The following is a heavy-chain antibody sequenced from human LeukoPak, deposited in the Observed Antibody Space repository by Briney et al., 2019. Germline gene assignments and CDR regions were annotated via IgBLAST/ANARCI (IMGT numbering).Heavy chain of an antibody. CDR1: GFPFRNFA. CDR3: ARFPDTYGYFDS. Sequence: GSLRLSCAASGFPFRNFAMNWVRQAPGKGLEWVSYISGSRSTTYYADSVKGRFTISRDNAKNSLDLQMNSLRAEDTAVYYCARFPDTYGYFDSWGQGTLVTVSS. CDR2: ISGSRSTT. J-gene: IGHJ4*02. V-gene: IGHV3-48*01. D-gene: IGHD5-18*01.